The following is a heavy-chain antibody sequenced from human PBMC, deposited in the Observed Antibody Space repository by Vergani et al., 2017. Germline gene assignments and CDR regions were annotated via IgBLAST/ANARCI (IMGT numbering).Heavy chain of an antibody. CDR3: ARDLSEGYRGTGSFQH. V-gene: IGHV3-48*01. D-gene: IGHD1-26*01. CDR1: GFTFSSYS. Sequence: VQLVESGGGVVQPGRSLRLSCAASGFTFSSYSMNWVRQAPGKGLEWVSYISSSSSTIYYADSVKGRFTISRDNAKNSLYLQMNSLRAEDTAVYYCARDLSEGYRGTGSFQHWGQGTLVTVSS. CDR2: ISSSSSTI. J-gene: IGHJ1*01.